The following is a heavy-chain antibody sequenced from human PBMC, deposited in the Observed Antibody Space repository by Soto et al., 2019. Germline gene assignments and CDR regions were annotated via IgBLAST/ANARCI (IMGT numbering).Heavy chain of an antibody. Sequence: QVQLVESGGGVVQPGRSLRLSCAASGFTFSSYAMHWVRQAPGKGLEWVAVISYDGSYKYYADSVKGRFTISRDNSKNTLYLQMNSLRAEDTAVYYCARQGCGGDCWQPYYYYYGMDVWGQGTTVTVSS. V-gene: IGHV3-30-3*01. J-gene: IGHJ6*02. D-gene: IGHD2-21*02. CDR1: GFTFSSYA. CDR3: ARQGCGGDCWQPYYYYYGMDV. CDR2: ISYDGSYK.